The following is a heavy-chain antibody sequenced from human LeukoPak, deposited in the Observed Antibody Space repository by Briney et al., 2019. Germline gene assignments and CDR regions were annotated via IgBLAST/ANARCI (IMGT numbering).Heavy chain of an antibody. J-gene: IGHJ5*02. Sequence: GGSLRLSCAASGFTFSNYAMSWVRQAPGKGLEWVSGISGSGDSTYYADSVKGRFTISRDNSKSTLYLQMNSLRAEDTAVYYCARAGAGWFDPWGQGTLVTVSS. CDR1: GFTFSNYA. CDR2: ISGSGDST. CDR3: ARAGAGWFDP. D-gene: IGHD4/OR15-4a*01. V-gene: IGHV3-23*01.